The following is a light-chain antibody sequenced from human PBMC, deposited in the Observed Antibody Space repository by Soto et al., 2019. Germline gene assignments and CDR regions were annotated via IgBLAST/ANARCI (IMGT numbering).Light chain of an antibody. V-gene: IGLV4-69*01. CDR3: QTWGTGLLV. CDR2: LNSDGSH. J-gene: IGLJ3*02. CDR1: SGHSSYA. Sequence: QLVLTKSPSASASLGASVKLTCTLSSGHSSYAIAWHQQQPEKGPRYLMKLNSDGSHSKGDGIPDRFSGSSSGAERYLTISSLQSEDEADYYCQTWGTGLLVFGGGTKLTVL.